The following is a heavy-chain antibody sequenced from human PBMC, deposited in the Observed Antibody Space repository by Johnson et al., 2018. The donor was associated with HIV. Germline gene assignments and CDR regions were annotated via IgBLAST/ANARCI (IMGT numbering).Heavy chain of an antibody. CDR3: ARGGRGAPHDAFDI. D-gene: IGHD2-15*01. V-gene: IGHV3-30-3*01. J-gene: IGHJ3*02. CDR1: GFTFSSYA. Sequence: QVQLVESGGGVVQPGRSLRLSCAASGFTFSSYAMHWVRQAPGKGLEWVAVISYDGSNKYYADSVKGRFTISRDNSKNTLYLQMNSLRAEDTAVDYCARGGRGAPHDAFDIWGQGTMVTVSS. CDR2: ISYDGSNK.